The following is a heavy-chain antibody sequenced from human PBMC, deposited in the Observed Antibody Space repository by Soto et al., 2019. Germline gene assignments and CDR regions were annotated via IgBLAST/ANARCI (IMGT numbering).Heavy chain of an antibody. D-gene: IGHD1-1*01. CDR1: GGSITTGGRY. J-gene: IGHJ3*02. V-gene: IGHV4-31*02. CDR3: AQALVFTGGDGFDI. Sequence: QVRLQEWGPGLVKHSQTLSLKCSVSGGSITTGGRYWSWNRQLPGKGLEWIGDIYYSGNTYYNASLKSRVTISVEAAKNQFSLKLSSVTAADTAVYYCAQALVFTGGDGFDIWGQGRLVTVSS. CDR2: IYYSGNT.